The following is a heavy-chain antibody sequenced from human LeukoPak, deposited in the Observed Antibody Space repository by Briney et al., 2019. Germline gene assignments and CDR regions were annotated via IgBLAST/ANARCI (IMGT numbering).Heavy chain of an antibody. J-gene: IGHJ5*02. Sequence: SETLSLTCTVSGGSISSYYWSWIRQPAGKGLEWIGRIYTSGSTNYNPSLKSRVTMSVDTSKNQFSLKLSSVTAADTAVYYCARDSSRSVSSSWYGAFDPWGQGTLVTVSS. CDR1: GGSISSYY. V-gene: IGHV4-4*07. CDR3: ARDSSRSVSSSWYGAFDP. D-gene: IGHD6-13*01. CDR2: IYTSGST.